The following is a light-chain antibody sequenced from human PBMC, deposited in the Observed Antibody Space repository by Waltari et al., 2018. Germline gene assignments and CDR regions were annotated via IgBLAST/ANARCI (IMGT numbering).Light chain of an antibody. CDR2: AAS. J-gene: IGKJ4*01. CDR1: QSISSY. CDR3: QQSYSTKLT. Sequence: DIQMTQSPSSLSASVGDRVTITCRASQSISSYLNWYQPKPGKAPKPLIYAASRLQSGVPSRFSGSGSGTDFTLTISSLQPEDFATYYCQQSYSTKLTFGGGTKVEIK. V-gene: IGKV1-39*01.